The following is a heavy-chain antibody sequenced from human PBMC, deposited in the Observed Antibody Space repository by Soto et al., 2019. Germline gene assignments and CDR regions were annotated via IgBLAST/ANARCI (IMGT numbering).Heavy chain of an antibody. CDR2: IVPMFGTS. D-gene: IGHD3-3*01. V-gene: IGHV1-69*06. CDR1: GGTSTRYD. J-gene: IGHJ4*02. CDR3: NRGSEYDFWSGYL. Sequence: QERLVQSGAEVRKPGSSLKVSCKVTGGTSTRYDINWVRQAPGQGLEWMGGIVPMFGTSKYAQKFQGRVTITADTSTNIAYMELRSLRSEDTAVYYCNRGSEYDFWSGYLWGQGTLVSVSS.